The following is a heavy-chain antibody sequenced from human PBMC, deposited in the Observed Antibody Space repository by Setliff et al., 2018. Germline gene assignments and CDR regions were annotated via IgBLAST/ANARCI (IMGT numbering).Heavy chain of an antibody. Sequence: PSETPSLTCAVYGGSFSGYYWSWIRQPPGKGLEWIGEINHSGSTNYNPSLKSRVTISVDTSKNQFSLELSSVTAADTAVYYCARQGGWYYNFWSGYFDYWGQGTLVTVSS. V-gene: IGHV4-34*01. J-gene: IGHJ4*02. CDR2: INHSGST. CDR3: ARQGGWYYNFWSGYFDY. D-gene: IGHD3-3*01. CDR1: GGSFSGYY.